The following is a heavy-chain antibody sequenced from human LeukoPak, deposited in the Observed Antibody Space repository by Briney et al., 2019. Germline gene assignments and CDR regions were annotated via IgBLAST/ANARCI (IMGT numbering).Heavy chain of an antibody. CDR3: ARLKVADSESFDL. V-gene: IGHV4-59*08. Sequence: ASETLSLTCAVSGGSIDSHFWSWIRQPPGKGLEWIGNIFFSGSTNNNPSLESRLTISQDSSKNQVSLRLTSATAADTAIYYCARLKVADSESFDLWGHGTLVTVSS. J-gene: IGHJ3*01. CDR2: IFFSGST. CDR1: GGSIDSHF.